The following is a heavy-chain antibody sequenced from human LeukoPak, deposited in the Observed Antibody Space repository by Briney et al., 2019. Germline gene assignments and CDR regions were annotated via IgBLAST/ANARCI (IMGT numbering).Heavy chain of an antibody. CDR3: ASASAWYRIDY. V-gene: IGHV3-66*01. CDR1: GFTFSSYA. CDR2: IYSGGTT. D-gene: IGHD6-19*01. J-gene: IGHJ4*02. Sequence: GGSLRLSCAAFGFTFSSYAMSWVRQAPGKGLEWVSLIYSGGTTYYGDAVKGRFTISRDNSKNTLYLQMSSLRAEDTAVYYCASASAWYRIDYWGQGTLVSVSS.